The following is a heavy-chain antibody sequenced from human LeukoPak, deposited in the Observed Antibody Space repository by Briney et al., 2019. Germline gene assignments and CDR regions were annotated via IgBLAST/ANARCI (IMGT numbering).Heavy chain of an antibody. J-gene: IGHJ5*02. V-gene: IGHV3-7*01. CDR1: GFTFSNYW. CDR2: IKQDGSEK. CDR3: ARRYYYGSGSYYRWLNWFDP. Sequence: GGSLRLSCAASGFTFSNYWMSWVRQAPGKGLEWVANIKQDGSEKYYVDSVKGRFTISRDNAKNSLYLQMNSLRAEDTAVYYCARRYYYGSGSYYRWLNWFDPWGQGTLVTVSS. D-gene: IGHD3-10*01.